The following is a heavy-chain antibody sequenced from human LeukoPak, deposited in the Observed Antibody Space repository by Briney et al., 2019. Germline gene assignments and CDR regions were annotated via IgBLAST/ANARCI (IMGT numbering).Heavy chain of an antibody. CDR3: ARDLAGPPQEAFDI. CDR1: GFTFSSYW. CDR2: IRQDGSEK. Sequence: PGGSLRLFCAASGFTFSSYWMSWVRQAPGKGLECVANIRQDGSEKHYVDSVKGRFTISRDNVENSLYLQMNSLRAEDTAVYYCARDLAGPPQEAFDIWGQGTMVTVSS. J-gene: IGHJ3*02. V-gene: IGHV3-7*01.